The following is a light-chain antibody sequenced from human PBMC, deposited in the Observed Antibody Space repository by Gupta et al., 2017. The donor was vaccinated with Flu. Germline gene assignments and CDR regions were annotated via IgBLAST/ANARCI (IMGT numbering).Light chain of an antibody. J-gene: IGLJ2*01. Sequence: SYSLTQPPSVSVSPGQTARITCSGDALPKQFAYWYQQKPGQAPVLVIFKDSERPSGIPGRFSGSTSGTKVTLTISGVQAEDEADYYCQAADSTETYVVFGGGTKLTVL. CDR3: QAADSTETYVV. CDR1: ALPKQF. V-gene: IGLV3-25*03. CDR2: KDS.